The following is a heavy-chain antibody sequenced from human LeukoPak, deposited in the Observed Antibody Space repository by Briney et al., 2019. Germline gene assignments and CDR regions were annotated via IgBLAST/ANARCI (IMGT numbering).Heavy chain of an antibody. J-gene: IGHJ5*02. CDR2: VFSSGKT. CDR3: ARARTQYSDGSGLNWFDP. D-gene: IGHD3-22*01. V-gene: IGHV4-31*03. Sequence: SETLSLTCTVSGDSFSSGGYSWIRQLPGMGLEWIGYVFSSGKTCYNPSLKSRVTISLDTSKNQFSLRLNSVTAADTAVYYCARARTQYSDGSGLNWFDPWGQGTLVTVSS. CDR1: GDSFSSGGY.